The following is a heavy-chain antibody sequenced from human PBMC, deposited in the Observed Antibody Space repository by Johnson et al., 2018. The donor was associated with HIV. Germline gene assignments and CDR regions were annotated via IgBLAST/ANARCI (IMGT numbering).Heavy chain of an antibody. CDR1: GFSFSDYY. CDR3: ARGDYDYGDYVDAFDI. J-gene: IGHJ3*02. CDR2: IKQDGSAK. V-gene: IGHV3-7*01. D-gene: IGHD4-17*01. Sequence: VQLVESGGGWVKPGGSLRLSCAASGFSFSDYYMSWVRQAPGKGLEWVANIKQDGSAKYYVDSVKGRFTISRDNAENSLYLQMNSRGGEDTAVDYWARGDYDYGDYVDAFDIWGQGTMVTVSS.